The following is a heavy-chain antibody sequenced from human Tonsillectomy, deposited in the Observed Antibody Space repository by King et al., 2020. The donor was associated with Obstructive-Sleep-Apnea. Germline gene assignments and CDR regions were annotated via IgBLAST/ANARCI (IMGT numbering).Heavy chain of an antibody. CDR3: AARGASGYCSGTSCYDYYYGMDV. J-gene: IGHJ6*02. CDR2: IRYDGVNK. CDR1: GFTFSNHG. Sequence: VQLVESGGGVVQPGGSLRLSCAASGFTFSNHGMHWVRQAPGKGLEWVAFIRYDGVNKYYADSVKGRFTISRDNSKNTLYLQMNSLRAEDTAVYYCAARGASGYCSGTSCYDYYYGMDVWGQGTTVTVSS. V-gene: IGHV3-30*02. D-gene: IGHD2-2*01.